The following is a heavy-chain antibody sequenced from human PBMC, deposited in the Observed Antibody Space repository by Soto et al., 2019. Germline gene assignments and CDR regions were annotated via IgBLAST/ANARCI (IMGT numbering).Heavy chain of an antibody. CDR3: GFSRFGGLKDAFDI. V-gene: IGHV5-51*01. CDR2: IYPGDSDT. CDR1: GYSFTSYG. D-gene: IGHD3-10*01. Sequence: VESLKISCQVSGYSFTSYGIGWVLQMPGKGLEWMGIIYPGDSDTRYSPSFQGQVTISADKSISTAYLQWSSLKSSDTAMYYCGFSRFGGLKDAFDIWGQGTLFTVSS. J-gene: IGHJ3*02.